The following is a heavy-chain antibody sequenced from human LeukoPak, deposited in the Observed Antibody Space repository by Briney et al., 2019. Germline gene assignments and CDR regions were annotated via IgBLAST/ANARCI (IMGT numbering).Heavy chain of an antibody. V-gene: IGHV4-34*01. D-gene: IGHD2-15*01. CDR3: ARGSATYCSGGSCYRAKWFDP. CDR2: INHSGST. J-gene: IGHJ5*02. CDR1: GGSFSGYY. Sequence: PSETLSLTCAVYGGSFSGYYWSWIRQPPGKGLEWIGEINHSGSTNYNPSLKRRVTISVDTSKNQFSLNLSSVTAADTAVYYCARGSATYCSGGSCYRAKWFDPWGQGTLVTVSS.